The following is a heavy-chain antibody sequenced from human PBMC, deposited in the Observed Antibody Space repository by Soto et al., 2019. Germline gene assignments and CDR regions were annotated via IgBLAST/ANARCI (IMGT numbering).Heavy chain of an antibody. CDR3: ARDLTMVRGVIITAPYYFDY. CDR2: ISSSSSTI. Sequence: PGVSLRLSCAASGFTFSSYSMNWVRQAPGKGLEWVSYISSSSSTIYYADSVKGRFTISRDNAKNSLYLQMNSLRDEDTAVYYCARDLTMVRGVIITAPYYFDYWGQGTLVTVSS. V-gene: IGHV3-48*02. J-gene: IGHJ4*02. D-gene: IGHD3-10*01. CDR1: GFTFSSYS.